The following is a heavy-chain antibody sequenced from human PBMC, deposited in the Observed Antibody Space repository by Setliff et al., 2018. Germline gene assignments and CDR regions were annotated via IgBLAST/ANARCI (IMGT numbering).Heavy chain of an antibody. CDR1: GGSISNSTFY. J-gene: IGHJ2*01. V-gene: IGHV4-39*07. CDR3: ARNPDFLQYSFDL. Sequence: PSETLSLTCTVSGGSISNSTFYWGWIRQPPGKGLEWIGSINYYGSIFDDGTTYSTYYNPSLKSRATISIDTSKSQFSLKLSSMTAADTALYYCARNPDFLQYSFDLWDRGTLVTVSS. CDR2: INYYGSIFDDGTTYST. D-gene: IGHD5-12*01.